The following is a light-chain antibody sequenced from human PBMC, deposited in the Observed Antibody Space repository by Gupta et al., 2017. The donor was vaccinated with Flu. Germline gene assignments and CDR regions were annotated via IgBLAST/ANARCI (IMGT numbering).Light chain of an antibody. J-gene: IGKJ3*01. V-gene: IGKV1-33*01. CDR1: QDIGNY. Sequence: IQMTQSPSSLSASVGDRVTITCQASQDIGNYLNWYQQKPGKAPKLLIYDAFNLETGVPSRFSGSGSGTDFTCTISNLQPDDFAIYDCQRMLTCGPGTKVEIE. CDR2: DAF. CDR3: QRMLT.